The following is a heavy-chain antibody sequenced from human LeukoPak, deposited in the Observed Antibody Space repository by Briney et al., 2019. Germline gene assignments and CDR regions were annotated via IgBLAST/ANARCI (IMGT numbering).Heavy chain of an antibody. Sequence: PSETLSLTCAVYGGSFSGYYWSWTRQPPGKGLEWIGEINHSGSTNYNPSLKSRVTISVDTSKNQFSLKLSSVTAADTAVYYCARNKDRGIAYYYGMDVWGQGTTVTVSS. D-gene: IGHD1-26*01. CDR1: GGSFSGYY. CDR2: INHSGST. CDR3: ARNKDRGIAYYYGMDV. J-gene: IGHJ6*02. V-gene: IGHV4-34*01.